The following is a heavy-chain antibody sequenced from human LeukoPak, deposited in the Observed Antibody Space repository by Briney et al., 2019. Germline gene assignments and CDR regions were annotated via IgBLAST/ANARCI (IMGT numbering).Heavy chain of an antibody. D-gene: IGHD2-15*01. Sequence: GGSLRLSCGASGFTFRNYAMTWARLAPGKGLGWVSSIEGDASGTYYTDSARGRSIVSRDNSKNTLFLQMNRLRAEDAAVYYCAKDSVSQNGIFDPFDIWGQGTLVTVSS. CDR3: AKDSVSQNGIFDPFDI. CDR2: IEGDASGT. CDR1: GFTFRNYA. V-gene: IGHV3-23*03. J-gene: IGHJ3*02.